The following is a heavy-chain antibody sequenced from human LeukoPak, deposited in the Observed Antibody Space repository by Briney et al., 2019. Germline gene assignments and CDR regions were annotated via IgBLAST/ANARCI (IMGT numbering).Heavy chain of an antibody. D-gene: IGHD2-2*01. V-gene: IGHV4-34*01. J-gene: IGHJ5*02. CDR1: GGSFRVYY. Sequence: PSETLSLTCAVYGGSFRVYYWSWIRQPPGKGLEGSGEINQRGSTNYNPSPKRRVTISVDPSKNQFSLTLSSVTAADTAVYYCASSGIPVVVPAAAFDPWGQGTLVTVSS. CDR2: INQRGST. CDR3: ASSGIPVVVPAAAFDP.